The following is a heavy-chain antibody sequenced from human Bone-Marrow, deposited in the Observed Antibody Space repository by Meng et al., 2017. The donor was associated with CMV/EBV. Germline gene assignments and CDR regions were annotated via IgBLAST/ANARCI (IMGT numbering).Heavy chain of an antibody. CDR1: GFTFSSYA. Sequence: GESLKISCAASGFTFSSYAMSWVRQAPGKGLEWVAFIRYDGSNKYYADSVKGRFTISRDNSKNTLYLQMNSLRAEDTAVYYCAEAVLGRRYYYYGMDVWGQGTTVTVSS. CDR3: AEAVLGRRYYYYGMDV. CDR2: IRYDGSNK. J-gene: IGHJ6*02. D-gene: IGHD4/OR15-4a*01. V-gene: IGHV3-30*02.